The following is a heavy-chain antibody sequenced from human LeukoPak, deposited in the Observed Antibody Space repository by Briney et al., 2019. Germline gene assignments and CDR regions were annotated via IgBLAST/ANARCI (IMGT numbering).Heavy chain of an antibody. CDR2: ISYDGSNK. CDR3: AKDLFPVATGYNWFDP. V-gene: IGHV3-30*18. CDR1: GFTFSSYG. J-gene: IGHJ5*02. Sequence: GRSLRLSCAASGFTFSSYGMHWVRQAPGKGLEWVAVISYDGSNKYYADSVKGRFTISRDNSKNTLYLQMNSLRAEDTAVYYCAKDLFPVATGYNWFDPWGQGTLVTVSS. D-gene: IGHD5-12*01.